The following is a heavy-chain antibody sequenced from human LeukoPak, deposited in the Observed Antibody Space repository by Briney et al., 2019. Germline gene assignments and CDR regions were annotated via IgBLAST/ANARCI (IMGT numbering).Heavy chain of an antibody. J-gene: IGHJ4*02. D-gene: IGHD3-22*01. CDR3: ARELYDSSGYCPFDY. CDR1: GFTFSSYS. CDR2: ISSSSSYI. Sequence: PGGSLRLSCAASGFTFSSYSMNWVRQAPGKGLEWVSSISSSSSYIYYADSVKGRFTISRDNVKNSLYLQMNSLRAEDTAVYYCARELYDSSGYCPFDYWGQGTLVTVSS. V-gene: IGHV3-21*01.